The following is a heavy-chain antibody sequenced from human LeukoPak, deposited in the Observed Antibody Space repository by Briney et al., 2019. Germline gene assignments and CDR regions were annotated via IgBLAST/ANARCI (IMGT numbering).Heavy chain of an antibody. CDR3: ERSNSFDY. CDR1: GVTFSGYS. D-gene: IGHD3-10*01. J-gene: IGHJ4*02. V-gene: IGHV3-21*01. Sequence: GGSLRLSCAAPGVTFSGYSVNWVRQAPGKGLEWVSAITATSRHIYYADSVKGRFTISRDNAKNSLYLQMNSLRAEDTAVYYCERSNSFDYWGQGTLVTVSS. CDR2: ITATSRHI.